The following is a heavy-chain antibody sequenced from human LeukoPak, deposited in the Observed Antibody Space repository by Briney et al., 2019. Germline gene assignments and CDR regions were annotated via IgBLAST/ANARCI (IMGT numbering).Heavy chain of an antibody. D-gene: IGHD3-22*01. J-gene: IGHJ4*02. V-gene: IGHV3-9*01. CDR2: ISWNSGSI. CDR3: AKAWSYYDSSGYYDY. Sequence: PGGSLRLSCAASGFTFDDYAMHWVRQAPGKGLEWVSGISWNSGSIGYTDSVKGRFTISRDNAKNSLYLQMNSLRAEDTALYYCAKAWSYYDSSGYYDYWGQGTLVTVSS. CDR1: GFTFDDYA.